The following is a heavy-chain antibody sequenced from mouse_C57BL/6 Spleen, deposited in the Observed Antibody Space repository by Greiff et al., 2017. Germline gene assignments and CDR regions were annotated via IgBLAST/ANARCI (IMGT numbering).Heavy chain of an antibody. CDR2: ISSGSSTI. D-gene: IGHD1-1*01. V-gene: IGHV5-17*01. CDR3: ARKALYYGSSYVFFDY. CDR1: GFTFSDYG. Sequence: EVKLMESGGGLVKPGGSLKLSCAASGFTFSDYGMHWVRQAPEKGLEWVAYISSGSSTIYYAHTVQGRVTISRDNAENTLSLQMTSLSSEDTAMDYCARKALYYGSSYVFFDYWGQGTTLTVSS. J-gene: IGHJ2*01.